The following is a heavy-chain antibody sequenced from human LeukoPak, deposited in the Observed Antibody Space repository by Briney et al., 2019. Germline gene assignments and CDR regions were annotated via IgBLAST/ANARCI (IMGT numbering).Heavy chain of an antibody. CDR2: INSNGVST. J-gene: IGHJ4*02. Sequence: GGSLRLSCAASGFSLSNYEMHWVRQAPGRGLECVSSINSNGVSTHYANSVKGRFTISRDNSKNTLYLQMNSLRAEDTAVYYCAVTVGGSYYFDYWGQGTLVTVSS. D-gene: IGHD1-26*01. V-gene: IGHV3-64*01. CDR1: GFSLSNYE. CDR3: AVTVGGSYYFDY.